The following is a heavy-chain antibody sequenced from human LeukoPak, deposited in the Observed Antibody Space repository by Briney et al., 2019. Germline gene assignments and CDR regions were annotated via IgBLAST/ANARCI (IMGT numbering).Heavy chain of an antibody. V-gene: IGHV1-2*02. D-gene: IGHD3-22*01. J-gene: IGHJ4*02. CDR2: INTNSGGT. CDR1: GYTFTCYY. Sequence: ASVNVSCTASGYTFTCYYMHWVRHAPGPGQEWMGLINTNSGGTNYAQTFQGRGTMTRDTSISTAYMELSRLRSDHTAVYYCARAYYYDSSGYPSGGYWGQGTLVTVSS. CDR3: ARAYYYDSSGYPSGGY.